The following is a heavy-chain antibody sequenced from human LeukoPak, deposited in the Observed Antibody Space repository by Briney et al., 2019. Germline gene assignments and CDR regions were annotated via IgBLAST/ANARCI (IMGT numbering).Heavy chain of an antibody. CDR1: GRSKTSCY. CDR3: GITVWARSGESCSGDNYFDY. D-gene: IGHD1-20*01. V-gene: IGHV4-4*07. Sequence: SETLSLTCAVSGRSKTSCYWPCPRQAAGKGLEWIGRIYTSGITNYNPSLNSRVTMSVDTSKNQFSLQLNSVTAADTAVYYCGITVWARSGESCSGDNYFDYWGERTLVTVSS. J-gene: IGHJ4*02. CDR2: IYTSGIT.